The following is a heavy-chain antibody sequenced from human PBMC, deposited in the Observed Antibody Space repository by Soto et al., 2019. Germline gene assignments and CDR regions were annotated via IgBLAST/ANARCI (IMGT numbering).Heavy chain of an antibody. CDR3: ARGRYYYGWFDP. V-gene: IGHV4-39*01. J-gene: IGHJ5*02. CDR1: GGSISSSSYY. D-gene: IGHD3-10*01. Sequence: QLQLQESGPGLVKPSETLSLTCTVSGGSISSSSYYWGWIRQPPGKGLEWIGSIYYSGSTYYNPSLKSRGTISVDTSKNQFSLKLSSVTAADTAVYYCARGRYYYGWFDPWGQGTLVTVSS. CDR2: IYYSGST.